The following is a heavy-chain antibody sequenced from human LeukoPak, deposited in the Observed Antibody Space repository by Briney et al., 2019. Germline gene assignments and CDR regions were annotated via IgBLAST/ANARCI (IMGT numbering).Heavy chain of an antibody. V-gene: IGHV3-21*01. D-gene: IGHD2-2*01. Sequence: GGSLRLSCAASGFTFSSYSMKWVRQAPGKGLEWVSSISSSSSYIYYADSVKGRFTISRDNAKNSLYLQMNSLRAEDTAVYYCAREESIVVVPAAIAYWGQGTLVTVSS. CDR2: ISSSSSYI. CDR1: GFTFSSYS. J-gene: IGHJ4*02. CDR3: AREESIVVVPAAIAY.